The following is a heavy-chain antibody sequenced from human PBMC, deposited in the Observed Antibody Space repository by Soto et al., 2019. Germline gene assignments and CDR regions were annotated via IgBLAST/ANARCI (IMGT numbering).Heavy chain of an antibody. CDR1: GFTFSSYA. V-gene: IGHV3-30-3*01. J-gene: IGHJ4*02. CDR2: ISHAGSNK. Sequence: QVRLVESGGGVVQPGRSLRLSCAASGFTFSSYARYWVRQAPGKGPEWVAVISHAGSNKYYADSVKGRFTISRDNSKNTLYLQMNSLRAEDTAVYYCARDLGGSYYGADYWGQGTLVTVSS. D-gene: IGHD1-26*01. CDR3: ARDLGGSYYGADY.